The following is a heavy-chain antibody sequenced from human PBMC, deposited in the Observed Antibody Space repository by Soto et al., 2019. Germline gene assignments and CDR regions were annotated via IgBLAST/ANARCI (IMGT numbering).Heavy chain of an antibody. CDR2: INHSGST. CDR1: GGSFSGYY. CDR3: ARGRLPAHWNYSPYYFDY. V-gene: IGHV4-34*01. J-gene: IGHJ4*02. Sequence: SEPLSLTCAVYGGSFSGYYWSWIRQPPGKGLEWIGEINHSGSTNYNPSLKSRVTISVDTSKNQFSLKLSSVTAADTAVYYCARGRLPAHWNYSPYYFDYWGQGTLVTVSS. D-gene: IGHD1-7*01.